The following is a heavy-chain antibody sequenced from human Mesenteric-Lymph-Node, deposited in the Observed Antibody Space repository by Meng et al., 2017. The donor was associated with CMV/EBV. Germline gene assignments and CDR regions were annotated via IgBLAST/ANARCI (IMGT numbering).Heavy chain of an antibody. CDR3: ARVWEPSNYYGSGSYDAEYFQH. CDR1: YY. Sequence: YYMHWVRQAPGQGLEWMGRINPNSGGTNYAQKFQGRVTMTRDTSISTAYMELSRLRSDDTAVYYCARVWEPSNYYGSGSYDAEYFQHWGQGTLVTVSS. J-gene: IGHJ1*01. V-gene: IGHV1-2*06. D-gene: IGHD3-10*01. CDR2: INPNSGGT.